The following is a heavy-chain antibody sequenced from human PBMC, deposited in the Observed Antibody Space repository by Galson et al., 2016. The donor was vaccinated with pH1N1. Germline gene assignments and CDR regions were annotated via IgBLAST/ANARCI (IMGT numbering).Heavy chain of an antibody. CDR1: GDTFSNYA. V-gene: IGHV1-69*13. CDR3: ARVSFRELYYYQGMDV. J-gene: IGHJ6*02. CDR2: IIPKFGST. D-gene: IGHD3-10*01. Sequence: QSGAEVKKPGASVKVSCKASGDTFSNYAITWVRQAPGQGLQWMGGIIPKFGSTTESQELEGRVTFSADASTEIVFMELRSLRSEDTAVYYCARVSFRELYYYQGMDVWGQGTTVTVSS.